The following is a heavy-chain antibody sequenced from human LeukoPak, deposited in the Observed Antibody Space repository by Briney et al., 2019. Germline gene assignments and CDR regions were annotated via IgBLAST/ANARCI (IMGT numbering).Heavy chain of an antibody. Sequence: ASVKVSCKASGYTFTGYYMHWVRQAPGQGLAWMGWTNPNSGGTNYAQTFQDRVTVSADKITNTAYMQISSLKSEDTAVYFCAKDTDEKYSSSSDGLAVWGQGTMVIVSS. CDR3: AKDTDEKYSSSSDGLAV. CDR2: TNPNSGGT. CDR1: GYTFTGYY. V-gene: IGHV1-2*02. D-gene: IGHD6-6*01. J-gene: IGHJ6*02.